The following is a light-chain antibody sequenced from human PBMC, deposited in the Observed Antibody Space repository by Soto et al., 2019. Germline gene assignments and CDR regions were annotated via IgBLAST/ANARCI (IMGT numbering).Light chain of an antibody. Sequence: EIVLTQSPGTLSLSPGERATLSCRASHTISSSYLAWYQQKPGQAPRLLMYGISRRATGIPDRFSGSGSGTDFTLTITRLEPEDFAAYYCQQYVTSSPRTFGQGTKVDSK. J-gene: IGKJ1*01. CDR3: QQYVTSSPRT. V-gene: IGKV3-20*01. CDR1: HTISSSY. CDR2: GIS.